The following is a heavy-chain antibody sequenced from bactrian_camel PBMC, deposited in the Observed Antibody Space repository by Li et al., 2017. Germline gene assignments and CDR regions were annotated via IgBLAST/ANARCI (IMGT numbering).Heavy chain of an antibody. CDR2: VSTGTLGT. V-gene: IGHV3S54*01. CDR3: AAGRHRLGLCYLLPERFPD. Sequence: VQLVESGGGSVETGGSLSLSCIASGYRVDRDGCMGWFHQLPGKFRIEERVEIAIVSTGTLGTLYGDSVKGRFTVSQDNNKNALYLQMNGLKPEDTGMYYCAAGRHRLGLCYLLPERFPDWGRGTQVTVS. CDR1: GYRVDRDGC. D-gene: IGHD1*01. J-gene: IGHJ4*01.